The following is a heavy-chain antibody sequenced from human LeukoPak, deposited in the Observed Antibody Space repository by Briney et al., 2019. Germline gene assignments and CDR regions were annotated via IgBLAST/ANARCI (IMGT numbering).Heavy chain of an antibody. D-gene: IGHD4-17*01. V-gene: IGHV3-30*18. CDR3: AKDAYGDYYY. CDR2: ISYDGSNK. J-gene: IGHJ4*02. Sequence: GESLRLSCAASGFTFSSYGMHWVRQAPGKGLEWVAVISYDGSNKYYADSVKGRFTISRDNSKNTLYLQMNSLRAEDTAVYYCAKDAYGDYYYWGQGTLVTVSS. CDR1: GFTFSSYG.